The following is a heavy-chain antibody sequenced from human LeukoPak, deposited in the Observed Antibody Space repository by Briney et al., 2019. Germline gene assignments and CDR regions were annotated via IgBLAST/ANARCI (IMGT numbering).Heavy chain of an antibody. CDR3: ARVERYYYDSSGYLAPDDAFDI. Sequence: ASVKVSCKASGYTFTSYYMHWVRQAPGQGLEWMGIINPNGGSTSYAQKFQGRVTMTRDTSTSTVYMELSSLRSEDTAVYYCARVERYYYDSSGYLAPDDAFDIWGQGTMVTVSS. D-gene: IGHD3-22*01. V-gene: IGHV1-46*01. CDR1: GYTFTSYY. J-gene: IGHJ3*02. CDR2: INPNGGST.